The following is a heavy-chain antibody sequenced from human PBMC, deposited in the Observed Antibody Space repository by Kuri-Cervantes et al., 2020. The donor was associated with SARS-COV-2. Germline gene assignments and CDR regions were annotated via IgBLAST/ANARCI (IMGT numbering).Heavy chain of an antibody. CDR1: GYTLTELS. D-gene: IGHD3-3*01. J-gene: IGHJ6*03. Sequence: ASVKVSCKVSGYTLTELSMHWVRQAPGEGLEWMGGFDPEDGETIYAQKFQGRVTMTEDTSTDTAYMELSSLRSEDTAVYYCATWSGYYYYMDVWGKGTTVTVSS. CDR2: FDPEDGET. CDR3: ATWSGYYYYMDV. V-gene: IGHV1-24*01.